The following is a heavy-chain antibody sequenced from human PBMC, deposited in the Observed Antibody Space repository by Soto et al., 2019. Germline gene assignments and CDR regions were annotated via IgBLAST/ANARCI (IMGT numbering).Heavy chain of an antibody. Sequence: GSGPTLVNPTQTLTLTCTFSGFSLSTSGVGVGWIRQPPGKALEWLALIYWNDDKRYSPSLKSRLTITKDTSKNQVVLTMTNMDPVDTATYCCAHRTYYDFWSRPFDYWGQGTLVTVSS. CDR1: GFSLSTSGVG. CDR3: AHRTYYDFWSRPFDY. D-gene: IGHD3-3*01. V-gene: IGHV2-5*01. J-gene: IGHJ4*02. CDR2: IYWNDDK.